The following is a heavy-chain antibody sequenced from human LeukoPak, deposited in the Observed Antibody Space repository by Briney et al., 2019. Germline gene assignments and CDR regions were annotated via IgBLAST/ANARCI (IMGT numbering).Heavy chain of an antibody. J-gene: IGHJ6*02. CDR1: GYTFTCYY. CDR2: INPNSGGT. V-gene: IGHV1-2*06. D-gene: IGHD2-15*01. CDR3: ARVHVARYYYYGMDV. Sequence: ASVKVSCKASGYTFTCYYMHWVRQAPGQGLEWMGRINPNSGGTNYAQKFQGRVTMTRDTSISTAYMELSRLRSDDTAVYYCARVHVARYYYYGMDVWGQGTTVTVSS.